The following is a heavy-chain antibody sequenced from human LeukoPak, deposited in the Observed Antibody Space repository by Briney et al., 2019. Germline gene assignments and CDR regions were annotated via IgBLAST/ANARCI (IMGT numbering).Heavy chain of an antibody. V-gene: IGHV3-23*01. Sequence: GGSLRLSVAASGFTFSSYAMGWVAQPPGKGLDWASAISGSGGSTYYADSVKGRFTISRDNSKNTLYLQMNSLRAEDTAVYYCAKDHNPPLLYFDYWGQGTLVTVSS. J-gene: IGHJ4*02. CDR1: GFTFSSYA. D-gene: IGHD1-1*01. CDR2: ISGSGGST. CDR3: AKDHNPPLLYFDY.